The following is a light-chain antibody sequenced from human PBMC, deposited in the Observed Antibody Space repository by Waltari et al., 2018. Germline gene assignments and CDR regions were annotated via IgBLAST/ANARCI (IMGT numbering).Light chain of an antibody. CDR3: SSYTSSSPLV. Sequence: QSALTQPASVSGSPGQSNTISCPGTSSDVGGYNYVSWYQQHPGKAPKLMIYDVSNRPSGVSNRFSGSKSGNTASLTISGLQAEDEADYYCSSYTSSSPLVFGGGTKLTVL. CDR2: DVS. J-gene: IGLJ2*01. CDR1: SSDVGGYNY. V-gene: IGLV2-14*03.